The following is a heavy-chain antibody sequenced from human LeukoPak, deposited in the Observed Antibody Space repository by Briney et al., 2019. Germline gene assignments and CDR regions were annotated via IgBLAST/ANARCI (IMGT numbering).Heavy chain of an antibody. CDR1: GFTFSSYG. CDR2: IWYDGSNK. J-gene: IGHJ4*02. Sequence: PGGSLRLSCAASGFTFSSYGMHWVRQAPGKGLEWVAVIWYDGSNKYYADSVKGRFTISRDNSKNTLYLQMNSLRAEDTAVYYCARGVLSSSSWYFDYWGQGTLVTVSS. CDR3: ARGVLSSSSWYFDY. D-gene: IGHD6-13*01. V-gene: IGHV3-33*01.